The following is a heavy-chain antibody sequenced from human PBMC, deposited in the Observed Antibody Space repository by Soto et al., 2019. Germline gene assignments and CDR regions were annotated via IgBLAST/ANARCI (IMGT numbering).Heavy chain of an antibody. D-gene: IGHD5-12*01. V-gene: IGHV3-48*02. CDR2: ISSTCSAI. Sequence: GGSLRLSCAASGFTFSRHSMNWVRQAPGKGLDWVSYISSTCSAIYYADSVKGRFTISRDNANNSLYLQMNSLRDEDTAVYYCARDGGYSGYDIDYWGQGTVVTVSS. CDR3: ARDGGYSGYDIDY. J-gene: IGHJ4*02. CDR1: GFTFSRHS.